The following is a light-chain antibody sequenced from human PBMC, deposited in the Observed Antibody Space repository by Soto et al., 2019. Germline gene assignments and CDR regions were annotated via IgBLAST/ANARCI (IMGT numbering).Light chain of an antibody. CDR2: GAS. CDR3: QQYSSWPRT. CDR1: QNILYN. J-gene: IGKJ1*01. V-gene: IGKV3-15*01. Sequence: EIVLTQSPATLSVSPGGRATLSCRASQNILYNLAWYQQKPGQAPRLLVYGASTRATDAPPRFRGSGSGTEFSLTISSLQSDDFATYFCQQYSSWPRTFGQGSRVEIK.